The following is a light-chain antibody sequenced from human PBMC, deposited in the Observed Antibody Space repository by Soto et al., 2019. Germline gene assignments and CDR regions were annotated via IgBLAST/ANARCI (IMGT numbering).Light chain of an antibody. CDR2: DNN. V-gene: IGLV1-51*01. CDR3: GTWDSSLSAYV. CDR1: SANIGNNY. Sequence: QSVLTQPPSVSACPGQKGRISCAGGSANIGNNYVSWYQQLPGTAPKLLIYDNNKRPSGIPDRFSGSKSGTSATLGITGLQTGDEADYYCGTWDSSLSAYVFGTGTKVTVL. J-gene: IGLJ1*01.